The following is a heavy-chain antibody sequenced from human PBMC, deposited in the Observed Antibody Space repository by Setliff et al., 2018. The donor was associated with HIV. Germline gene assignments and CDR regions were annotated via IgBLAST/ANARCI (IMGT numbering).Heavy chain of an antibody. Sequence: VASVKVSCKASGYTSNNYYMHWVRQAPGQGLEWMGIINPSDNRTYYAQKFQGRVTMTRDTSTSSVYMELRSLRSEDTAVYYCARAYYDSVWGSHRYRFYYFDYWGQGSLVTVSS. V-gene: IGHV1-46*02. J-gene: IGHJ4*02. D-gene: IGHD3-16*02. CDR3: ARAYYDSVWGSHRYRFYYFDY. CDR2: INPSDNRT. CDR1: GYTSNNYY.